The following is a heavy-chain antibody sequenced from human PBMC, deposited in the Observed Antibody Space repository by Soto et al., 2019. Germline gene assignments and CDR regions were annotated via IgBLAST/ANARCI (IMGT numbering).Heavy chain of an antibody. Sequence: GGSLRLSCAVSGFTFDDYAMHWVRQAPGKGLEWVAGIIWNSAYIVYADSVKGRFTISRDNSKNTLYLQLNSLRAEDTAVYYCARVPEAGRPLFDYWGQGALVTVSS. CDR1: GFTFDDYA. CDR2: IIWNSAYI. V-gene: IGHV3-9*01. CDR3: ARVPEAGRPLFDY. J-gene: IGHJ4*02. D-gene: IGHD6-6*01.